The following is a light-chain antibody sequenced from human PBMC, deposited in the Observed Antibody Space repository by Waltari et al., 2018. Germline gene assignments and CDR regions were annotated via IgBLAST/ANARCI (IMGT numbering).Light chain of an antibody. Sequence: DIVLTQSPGTLSLSPGERATLSCRASQSIGRYLAWYQQKPDQAPRLLMDGASSRATGIPDRFSGSGSGTDFSLTISRLEPEDFAVYYCQNHERLPATFGQGTKVEIK. CDR1: QSIGRY. CDR3: QNHERLPAT. CDR2: GAS. V-gene: IGKV3-20*01. J-gene: IGKJ1*01.